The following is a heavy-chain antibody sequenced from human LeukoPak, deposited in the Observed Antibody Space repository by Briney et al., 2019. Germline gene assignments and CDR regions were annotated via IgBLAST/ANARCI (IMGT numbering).Heavy chain of an antibody. CDR2: IYYSGST. D-gene: IGHD7-27*01. CDR3: ARVKLGYYYYYYMDV. CDR1: GGSISSYY. J-gene: IGHJ6*03. Sequence: SETPSLTCTVSGGSISSYYWSWIRQPPGKGLEWIGYIYYSGSTNYNPSLKSRVTISVDTSKNQFSLKLSSVTAADTAVYYCARVKLGYYYYYYMDVWGKGTTVTVSS. V-gene: IGHV4-59*01.